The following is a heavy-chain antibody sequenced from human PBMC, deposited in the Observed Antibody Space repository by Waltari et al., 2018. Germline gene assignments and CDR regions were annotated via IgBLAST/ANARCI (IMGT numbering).Heavy chain of an antibody. V-gene: IGHV4-59*01. CDR2: IYYSGST. Sequence: QVQLQESGPGLVKPSETLSLTCTVSGGSISSYYWSWIRPPPGKGLEWIGYIYYSGSTNYNPSLKSRVTISVDTSKNQFSLKLSSVTAADTAVYYCARGAPSTYYYDSSGSRYFQHWGQGTLVTVSS. J-gene: IGHJ1*01. CDR1: GGSISSYY. D-gene: IGHD3-22*01. CDR3: ARGAPSTYYYDSSGSRYFQH.